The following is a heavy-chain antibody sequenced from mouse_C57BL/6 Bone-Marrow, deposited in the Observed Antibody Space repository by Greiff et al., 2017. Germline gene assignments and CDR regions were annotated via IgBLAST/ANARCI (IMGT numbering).Heavy chain of an antibody. CDR2: ISYDGSN. CDR1: GYSITSGYY. Sequence: EVKLMESGPGLVKPSQSLSPTCSVTGYSITSGYYWNWIRQFPGNKLEWMGYISYDGSNNYNPSLKNRISITRDTSKNQFFLKLNSVTTEDTATYYCARNWDWAWFAYWGQGALVTVSA. V-gene: IGHV3-6*01. J-gene: IGHJ3*01. D-gene: IGHD4-1*01. CDR3: ARNWDWAWFAY.